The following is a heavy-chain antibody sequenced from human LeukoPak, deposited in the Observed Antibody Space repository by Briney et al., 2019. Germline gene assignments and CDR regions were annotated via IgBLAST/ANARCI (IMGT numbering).Heavy chain of an antibody. Sequence: GGSLRLSCAASGFTISANFMSWVRQAPGKGLEWVSVIYSGGSTYYADSVKGRFTISRDNSKNTLYLQMNSLRAEDTAVYYCAKGYGSSGYFNWFDPWGQGTLVTVSS. CDR2: IYSGGST. D-gene: IGHD3-22*01. J-gene: IGHJ5*02. V-gene: IGHV3-53*01. CDR1: GFTISANF. CDR3: AKGYGSSGYFNWFDP.